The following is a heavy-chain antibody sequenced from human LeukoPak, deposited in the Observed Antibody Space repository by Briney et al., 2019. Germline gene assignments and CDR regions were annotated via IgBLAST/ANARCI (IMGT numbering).Heavy chain of an antibody. J-gene: IGHJ4*02. Sequence: GGSLRLSWVVAAFTVSSNYMSWVSHPPGKGMEWVSGINWNGGSTVYADSVKGRFTISRDNAKNSLYLQMNSLRAGDTALYYCARERTYYYDSNPDYFDYWGQGTLVTVS. V-gene: IGHV3-20*04. D-gene: IGHD3-22*01. CDR2: INWNGGST. CDR3: ARERTYYYDSNPDYFDY. CDR1: AFTVSSNY.